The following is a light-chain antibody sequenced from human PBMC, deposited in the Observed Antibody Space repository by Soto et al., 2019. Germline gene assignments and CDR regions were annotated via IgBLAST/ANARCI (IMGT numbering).Light chain of an antibody. CDR3: QRRSSWPLT. CDR1: QSIGSY. Sequence: EIVLTQSPATLSLSPGERATLSCRASQSIGSYLAWYQQKPGQAPRLLIYDASNRATGIPARFSGSGSGTDFTLTISSLETKDFAVYSFQRRSSWPLTFGGGTKVEIK. J-gene: IGKJ4*01. CDR2: DAS. V-gene: IGKV3-11*01.